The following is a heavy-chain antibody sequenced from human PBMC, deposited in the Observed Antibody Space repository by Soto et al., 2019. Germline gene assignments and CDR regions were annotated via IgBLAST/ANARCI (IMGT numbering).Heavy chain of an antibody. Sequence: GGPVKVSCKASGFTFTSYGITWVRQAPGQGLEWMGWISADDGHTNFAQKFQGRISMATDTSTTTAYMELKSLTSDDTAVYYCAKDLSPSSGTYYGYFDHWGQGTLVTVSS. CDR2: ISADDGHT. J-gene: IGHJ4*02. V-gene: IGHV1-18*01. D-gene: IGHD1-26*01. CDR1: GFTFTSYG. CDR3: AKDLSPSSGTYYGYFDH.